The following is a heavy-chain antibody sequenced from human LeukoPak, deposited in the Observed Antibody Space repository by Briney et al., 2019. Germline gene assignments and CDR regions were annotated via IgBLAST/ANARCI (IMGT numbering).Heavy chain of an antibody. CDR1: GXSITSDH. V-gene: IGHV4-59*12. J-gene: IGHJ3*02. CDR2: IFYSGRT. D-gene: IGHD2/OR15-2a*01. Sequence: TSETLSLTCTVSGXSITSDHWNWIRQPPGKGLEWIGCIFYSGRTYYNPSLKSRVSISVDMSKNQFSLRLTSVTAADTAVYYCARKNDFEIWGQGTLVTVSS. CDR3: ARKNDFEI.